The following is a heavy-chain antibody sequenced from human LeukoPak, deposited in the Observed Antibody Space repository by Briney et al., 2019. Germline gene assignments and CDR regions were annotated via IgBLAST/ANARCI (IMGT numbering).Heavy chain of an antibody. J-gene: IGHJ4*02. V-gene: IGHV3-30*07. Sequence: HPGGSLRLSCAATGFTFSSYAMHWVRQAPGKGLEWVAVISYDGSNKYYADSVKGRFTISRDNSKNTLYLQMNSLRAEDTAMYYCARQGSEIDYWGQGTLVTVSS. CDR2: ISYDGSNK. CDR1: GFTFSSYA. CDR3: ARQGSEIDY.